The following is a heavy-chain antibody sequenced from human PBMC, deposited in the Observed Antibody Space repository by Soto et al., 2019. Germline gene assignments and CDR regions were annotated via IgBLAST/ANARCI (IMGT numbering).Heavy chain of an antibody. CDR2: INHSGST. D-gene: IGHD3-3*01. V-gene: IGHV4-34*01. J-gene: IGHJ6*02. CDR1: DGPFSCYY. CDR3: ARLLRFLEWLSGDEGMDV. Sequence: PLETLSLTCGVYDGPFSCYYLSWIRKPPGKGLEWIGEINHSGSTNYNPSLKSRVTISVDTSKNQFSLKLSSVTAADTAVYYCARLLRFLEWLSGDEGMDVWGQGTTVTVSS.